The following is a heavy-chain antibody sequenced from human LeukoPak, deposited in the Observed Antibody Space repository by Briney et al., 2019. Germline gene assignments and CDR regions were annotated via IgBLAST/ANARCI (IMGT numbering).Heavy chain of an antibody. V-gene: IGHV1-46*01. J-gene: IGHJ4*02. CDR2: INPSGGST. Sequence: ASVKVSCKASGYTFTSYYMHWVRQATGQGLEWMGIINPSGGSTSYAQKFQGRVTMTRDTSTSTVYMELSSLTCEDTAVYYCARGSGTMNTYFDYWGQETLVTVSS. CDR1: GYTFTSYY. D-gene: IGHD1-7*01. CDR3: ARGSGTMNTYFDY.